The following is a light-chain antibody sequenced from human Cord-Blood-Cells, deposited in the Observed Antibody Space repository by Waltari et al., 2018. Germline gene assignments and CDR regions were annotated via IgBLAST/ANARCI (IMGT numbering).Light chain of an antibody. CDR2: DFS. V-gene: IGLV2-11*01. Sequence: QSALTQPRSVSGSPGQSVTISCTGTSSDVRGYNSVSRYQPHPGKAPKLMIYDFSKRPSGVPDRFSGSKSGNTASLTISGLQAEDEADYYCCSYAGSYTRVFGGGTKLTVL. CDR3: CSYAGSYTRV. J-gene: IGLJ3*02. CDR1: SSDVRGYNS.